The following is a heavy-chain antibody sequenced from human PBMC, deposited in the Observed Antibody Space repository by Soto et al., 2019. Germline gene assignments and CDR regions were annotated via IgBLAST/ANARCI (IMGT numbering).Heavy chain of an antibody. CDR3: ARTVITTMNYDFWSGYYDYYYYGMDV. CDR1: GGTFSSYA. V-gene: IGHV1-69*13. J-gene: IGHJ6*02. D-gene: IGHD3-3*01. CDR2: IIPIFGTA. Sequence: SVKVSCKASGGTFSSYAISWVRQAPGQGLEWMGGIIPIFGTANYAQKIQGRVTITADESTSTAYMELSSLRSEDTAVYYCARTVITTMNYDFWSGYYDYYYYGMDVWGQGTTVTVSS.